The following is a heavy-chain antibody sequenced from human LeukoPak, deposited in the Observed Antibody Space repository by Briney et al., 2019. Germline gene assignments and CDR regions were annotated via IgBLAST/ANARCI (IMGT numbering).Heavy chain of an antibody. Sequence: ASVKVSCKASGYTFTGYYMHWVRQAPGLGFEWMGWINPKSGGTSYPQKFQGRLTMTRDTSISTAYMELSRLRSDDTAVYYCARAIRDYYDSSGYYYFDYWGQGTLVTVSS. CDR2: INPKSGGT. J-gene: IGHJ4*02. V-gene: IGHV1-2*02. CDR3: ARAIRDYYDSSGYYYFDY. CDR1: GYTFTGYY. D-gene: IGHD3-22*01.